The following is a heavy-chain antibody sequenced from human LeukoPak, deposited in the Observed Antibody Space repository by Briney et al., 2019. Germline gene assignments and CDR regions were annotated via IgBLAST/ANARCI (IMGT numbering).Heavy chain of an antibody. D-gene: IGHD1-1*01. V-gene: IGHV4-39*07. J-gene: IGHJ4*02. CDR3: ARVTHSETEFDY. Sequence: SETLPLTCTVSGGSISSSSYYWGWIRQPPGKGLEWIGSIYYSGSTYYNPSLKSRVTISVDTSKNQFSLKLSSVTAADTAVYYCARVTHSETEFDYWGQGTLVTVSS. CDR2: IYYSGST. CDR1: GGSISSSSYY.